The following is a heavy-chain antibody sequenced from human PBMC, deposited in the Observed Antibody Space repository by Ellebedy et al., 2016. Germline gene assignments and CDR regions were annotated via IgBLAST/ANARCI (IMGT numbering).Heavy chain of an antibody. D-gene: IGHD4-17*01. J-gene: IGHJ4*02. CDR1: GFSFNTFF. Sequence: GESLKISXGASGFSFNTFFMSWVRQAPGKGLEWVSTISGDGGRTYLADSVRGRFTISRDNSKHTVYLQMNSLRAGDTAVYYCRQGHYANYWGQGTLVTVSS. CDR3: RQGHYANY. CDR2: ISGDGGRT. V-gene: IGHV3-23*01.